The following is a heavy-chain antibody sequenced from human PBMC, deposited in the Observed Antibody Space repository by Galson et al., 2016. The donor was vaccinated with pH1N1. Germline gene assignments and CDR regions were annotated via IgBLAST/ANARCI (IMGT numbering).Heavy chain of an antibody. J-gene: IGHJ4*02. V-gene: IGHV1-2*02. CDR2: INPNSGGT. Sequence: SVKVSCKASGYTFTGYYMHWVRQAPGQEFEWMGWINPNSGGTKYAQKFQGRVTMTRDTSIYTAYMELSRLTCDDTAVYYCATNPEATTDYGSNWFSYDFWGQGTLVAVSS. CDR1: GYTFTGYY. D-gene: IGHD6-13*01. CDR3: ATNPEATTDYGSNWFSYDF.